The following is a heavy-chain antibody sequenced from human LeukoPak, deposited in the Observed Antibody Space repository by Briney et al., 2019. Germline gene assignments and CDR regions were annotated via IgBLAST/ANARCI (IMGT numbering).Heavy chain of an antibody. J-gene: IGHJ4*02. CDR1: GFTFSSYS. V-gene: IGHV3-48*04. D-gene: IGHD5-24*01. CDR3: AREGKRDDYNFFDY. Sequence: GGSLRLSCAASGFTFSSYSMNWVRQAPGKGLEWVSYINSSSSTIYYADSVKGRFTISRDNAKNSLYLQMNSLRAEDTAVYYCAREGKRDDYNFFDYWGQGTLVTVSS. CDR2: INSSSSTI.